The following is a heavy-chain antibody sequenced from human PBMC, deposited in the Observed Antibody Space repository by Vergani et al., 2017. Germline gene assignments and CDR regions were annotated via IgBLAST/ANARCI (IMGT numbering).Heavy chain of an antibody. D-gene: IGHD4-23*01. CDR1: GYSFTNYW. Sequence: EVQLVQSGAEVKKPGESLKISCQISGYSFTNYWIGWVRQMPGKGLEWMGIIHPADSDTRYSPSFQGQVTISVDTSKNQFSLTLTSVTAADTAVYYCARDNKQLRPRAFDLWGQGTMVTVSS. V-gene: IGHV5-51*01. CDR2: IHPADSDT. J-gene: IGHJ3*01. CDR3: ARDNKQLRPRAFDL.